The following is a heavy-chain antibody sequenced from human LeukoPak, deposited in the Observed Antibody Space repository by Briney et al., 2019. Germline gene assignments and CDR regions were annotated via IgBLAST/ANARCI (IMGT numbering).Heavy chain of an antibody. CDR2: IYPGDSDT. D-gene: IGHD4-17*01. J-gene: IGHJ6*02. CDR3: ARRPYGRDYYYYGMDV. CDR1: GYSFTSYW. V-gene: IGHV5-51*01. Sequence: GESLKISCKGPGYSFTSYWIGWARQMPGKGLEWMGIIYPGDSDTRYSPSFQGQVTISADKSISTAYLQWSSLKASDTAMYYCARRPYGRDYYYYGMDVWGQGTTVTVSS.